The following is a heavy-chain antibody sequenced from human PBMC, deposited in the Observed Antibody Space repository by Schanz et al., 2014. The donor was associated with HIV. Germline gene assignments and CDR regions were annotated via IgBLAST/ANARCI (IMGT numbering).Heavy chain of an antibody. CDR2: IWYDGSNK. J-gene: IGHJ6*02. Sequence: VQLVESGGGVVQPGRSLRLSCAASGFTFSTYGMHWVRQAPGKGLEWVAVIWYDGSNKYYADSVKGRFTISRDNSKNTLFLRMNSLRAEDTAVYYCARGAGPYYYYYGMDVWGQGTTVTVSS. CDR3: ARGAGPYYYYYGMDV. V-gene: IGHV3-33*01. CDR1: GFTFSTYG.